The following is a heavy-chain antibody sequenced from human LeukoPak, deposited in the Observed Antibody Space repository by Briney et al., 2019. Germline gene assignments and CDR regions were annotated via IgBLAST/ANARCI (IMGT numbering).Heavy chain of an antibody. Sequence: GGSLRLSCVASGLTFSSYAMYWVRQAPGKGLEWVAVISYDGSNEHYADSVKGRFTISRDNSKDTLFLQMNSLRPEDTAVYYCARDRSYYYGSGSSSNNYFDYWGQGTLVSVSS. CDR1: GLTFSSYA. D-gene: IGHD3-10*01. V-gene: IGHV3-30-3*01. J-gene: IGHJ4*02. CDR3: ARDRSYYYGSGSSSNNYFDY. CDR2: ISYDGSNE.